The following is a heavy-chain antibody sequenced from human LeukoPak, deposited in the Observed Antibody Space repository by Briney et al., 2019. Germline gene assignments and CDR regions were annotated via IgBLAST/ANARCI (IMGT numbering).Heavy chain of an antibody. CDR2: INPSSGGT. CDR1: GYTFTGYY. D-gene: IGHD6-13*01. J-gene: IGHJ4*02. CDR3: ARVAAADYFDY. V-gene: IGHV1-2*02. Sequence: ASVKVSCKASGYTFTGYYMHWVRQAPGQGLEWMGWINPSSGGTNYAQKFQGRVTVTRDTSISTAYMELSRLRSDDTAVYYCARVAAADYFDYWGQGTLVTVSS.